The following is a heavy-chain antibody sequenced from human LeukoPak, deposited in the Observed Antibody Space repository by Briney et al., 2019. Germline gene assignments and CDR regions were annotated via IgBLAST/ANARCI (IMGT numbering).Heavy chain of an antibody. Sequence: GESLKISCKGSGYSFISYWIGWVRQMPGKGLEWMGIIYPGDSDTRYSPSFQGQVTISADKSISTAYLQWSSLKASDTAMYYCARLTYYYDSSGHYYQSRRYYFDYWGQGTLVTVSS. CDR3: ARLTYYYDSSGHYYQSRRYYFDY. V-gene: IGHV5-51*01. D-gene: IGHD3-22*01. J-gene: IGHJ4*02. CDR2: IYPGDSDT. CDR1: GYSFISYW.